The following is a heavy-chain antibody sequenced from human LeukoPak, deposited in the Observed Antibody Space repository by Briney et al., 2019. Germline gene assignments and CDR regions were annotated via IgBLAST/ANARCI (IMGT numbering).Heavy chain of an antibody. Sequence: SVKVSCKGSGGTFSSYAISWVRQAPGQGLEWMGGIIPIFGTANYAQKFQGRVTITADESTSTAYMEMSSLRSEDTAVYYCAGNSGSYYDPGIYYSYMDVWGKGTTVTVSS. CDR2: IIPIFGTA. D-gene: IGHD1-26*01. CDR3: AGNSGSYYDPGIYYSYMDV. J-gene: IGHJ6*03. V-gene: IGHV1-69*01. CDR1: GGTFSSYA.